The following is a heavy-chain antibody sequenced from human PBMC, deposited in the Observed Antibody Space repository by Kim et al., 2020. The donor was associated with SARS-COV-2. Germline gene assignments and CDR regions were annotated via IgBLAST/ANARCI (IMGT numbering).Heavy chain of an antibody. J-gene: IGHJ6*01. CDR2: ISHSGST. CDR1: GGSFSGYY. V-gene: IGHV4-34*01. Sequence: SETLSLTCAVYGGSFSGYYWSWVRQPPGKGLEWIGEISHSGSTNDNPSLKSRVTMAVDTSKKQFSLKLSSVTAADTAVYYCARGRPYYDSSGYYYGMDV. CDR3: ARGRPYYDSSGYYYGMDV. D-gene: IGHD3-22*01.